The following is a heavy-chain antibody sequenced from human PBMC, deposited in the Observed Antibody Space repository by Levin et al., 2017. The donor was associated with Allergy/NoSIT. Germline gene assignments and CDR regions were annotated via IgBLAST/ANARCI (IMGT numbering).Heavy chain of an antibody. CDR3: ARYGVYDFRSPHYWGYFDI. Sequence: ASVKVSCKASGYTFTNYGVSWVRQFPGQGLEWMGWISGYNGNTNYPQKLQGRVTLTIDSSTITVFMELWGLTSDDTAVYYCARYGVYDFRSPHYWGYFDIWGQGTLVTVST. J-gene: IGHJ4*02. D-gene: IGHD3/OR15-3a*01. CDR1: GYTFTNYG. CDR2: ISGYNGNT. V-gene: IGHV1-18*01.